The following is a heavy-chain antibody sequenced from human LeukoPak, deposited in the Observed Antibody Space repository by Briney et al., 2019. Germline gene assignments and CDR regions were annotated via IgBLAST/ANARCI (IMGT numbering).Heavy chain of an antibody. Sequence: SVKVSCKASGGTFSSYAISWVRQAPGQGLEWMGGIIPIFGTANYAQKFQGRVTITTDESTSTAYMELSSLRSEDTAVYYCATISDLGYCSSTSCPHYMDVWGKGTTVTVSS. CDR1: GGTFSSYA. D-gene: IGHD2-2*01. V-gene: IGHV1-69*05. CDR3: ATISDLGYCSSTSCPHYMDV. CDR2: IIPIFGTA. J-gene: IGHJ6*03.